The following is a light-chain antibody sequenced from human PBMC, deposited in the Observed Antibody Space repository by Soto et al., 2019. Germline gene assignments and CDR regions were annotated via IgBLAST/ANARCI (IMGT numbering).Light chain of an antibody. Sequence: EIVLTQSPATLSLSPGERATLSCRASQSFSKYLAWYQQKPCQATRLLIHDASNRATGIPARFSGSGSGTYFTLTISSREHAEFGVYYCQQRSNWPQITFGGGTKVEIK. CDR3: QQRSNWPQIT. CDR2: DAS. V-gene: IGKV3-11*01. J-gene: IGKJ4*01. CDR1: QSFSKY.